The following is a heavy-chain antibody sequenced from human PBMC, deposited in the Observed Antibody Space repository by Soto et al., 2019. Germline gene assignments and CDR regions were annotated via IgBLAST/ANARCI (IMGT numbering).Heavy chain of an antibody. CDR1: GYTFISNA. J-gene: IGHJ4*02. D-gene: IGHD2-21*01. Sequence: QVQLVQSGAEVKEPGASVKVSCKTSGYTFISNAIHWVRQAPGQRLEWMGWVNPDNGNTKYSENFQGRVTLTRDTSATTAYMELRSLTSEDTAVYYCSRDPGDGHYIDYWGQGALVTVSS. CDR2: VNPDNGNT. V-gene: IGHV1-3*01. CDR3: SRDPGDGHYIDY.